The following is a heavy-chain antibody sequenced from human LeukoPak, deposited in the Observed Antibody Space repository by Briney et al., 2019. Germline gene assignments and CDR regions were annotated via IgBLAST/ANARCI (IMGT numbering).Heavy chain of an antibody. CDR1: GFTFSSYG. CDR3: AKGYCSGTSCYSGLD. V-gene: IGHV3-30*02. Sequence: PGGSLRLSCVASGFTFSSYGMHWVRQAPGKGLEWVAFIRYDGSNKYYADSVKGRFTISRDNSKNTLSLQMNSLRPEDTAVYYCAKGYCSGTSCYSGLDWGQGTLVTVPS. J-gene: IGHJ4*02. CDR2: IRYDGSNK. D-gene: IGHD2-2*01.